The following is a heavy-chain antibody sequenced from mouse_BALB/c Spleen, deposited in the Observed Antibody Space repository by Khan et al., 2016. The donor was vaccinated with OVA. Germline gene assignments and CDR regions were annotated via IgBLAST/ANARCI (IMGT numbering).Heavy chain of an antibody. D-gene: IGHD4-1*01. Sequence: EVQLQESGGDLVKSGGSLKLSCAASGFTFSPYSMSWVRQTPDKRLEWVATISSDGDYTYYPDSVKGRFNISRDNAKNTLYLQMSSLKSEDTAIYSCATHLTGSFDYWGQGTLVTVSA. CDR2: ISSDGDYT. CDR1: GFTFSPYS. CDR3: ATHLTGSFDY. V-gene: IGHV5-6*01. J-gene: IGHJ3*01.